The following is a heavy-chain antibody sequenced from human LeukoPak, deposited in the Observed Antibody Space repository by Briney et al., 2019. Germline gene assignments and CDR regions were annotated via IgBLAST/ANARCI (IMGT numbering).Heavy chain of an antibody. J-gene: IGHJ5*02. Sequence: ASVKVSCKASGYTFTAYYMHWVRQAPGQGLEWVGWINPNSGGTNSAQNFQGRVTMTRDTSISTAYMELSSLRSDDTAVYYCARGASSNWFDPWGQGTLATVSS. CDR2: INPNSGGT. CDR1: GYTFTAYY. V-gene: IGHV1-2*02. CDR3: ARGASSNWFDP. D-gene: IGHD1-26*01.